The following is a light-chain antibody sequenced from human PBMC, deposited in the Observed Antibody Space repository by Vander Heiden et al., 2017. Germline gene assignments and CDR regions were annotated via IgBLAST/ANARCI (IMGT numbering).Light chain of an antibody. Sequence: DIQMTQSPFILSASVGDRVTITCRASQTISSWLAWYQQKPGKAPKLLIYKASSLESGVPSRFSGSGSGTEFTLTLSSLQPDDFATYYCQQYNSYSRTFGQGTKLEIK. J-gene: IGKJ2*01. CDR3: QQYNSYSRT. CDR1: QTISSW. V-gene: IGKV1-5*03. CDR2: KAS.